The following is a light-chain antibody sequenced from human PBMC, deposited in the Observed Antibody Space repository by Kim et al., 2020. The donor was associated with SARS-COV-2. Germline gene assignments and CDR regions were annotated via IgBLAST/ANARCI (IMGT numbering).Light chain of an antibody. CDR1: QSISRNY. CDR2: GAS. J-gene: IGKJ1*01. Sequence: SPGERATLSCRASQSISRNYLAWYQHKPGQAPRLLIYGASSRAAGIPDRFSGSGSGTDFTLTISRLEPEDFAVYYCKQYESSSWTFSQGTKVDIK. V-gene: IGKV3-20*01. CDR3: KQYESSSWT.